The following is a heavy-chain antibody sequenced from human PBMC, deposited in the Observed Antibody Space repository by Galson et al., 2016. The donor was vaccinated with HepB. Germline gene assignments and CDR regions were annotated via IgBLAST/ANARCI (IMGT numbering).Heavy chain of an antibody. V-gene: IGHV1-69*10. CDR2: IIPIVDIA. D-gene: IGHD3-10*01. CDR3: ARAEGSGSNYDYYYYGMDV. Sequence: SVKVSCKASGGTFSNYAISWVRQAPGQGLEWMGGIIPIVDIANYAQKFQGRVTMTADESTSTAYMELSSLRSEDTAVYYCARAEGSGSNYDYYYYGMDVWGQGTTVTVSS. CDR1: GGTFSNYA. J-gene: IGHJ6*02.